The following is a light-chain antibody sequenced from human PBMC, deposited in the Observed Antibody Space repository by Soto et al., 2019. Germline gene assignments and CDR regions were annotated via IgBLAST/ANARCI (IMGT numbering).Light chain of an antibody. CDR1: QGISNY. CDR2: AAS. CDR3: QKYNSAPQT. Sequence: DIQMTQSPSSLSASVGDRVTITCRANQGISNYLAWYQQKPGKVPKLLIYAASTLQSGVPSRFSGSGSGTDFTLTISSLQPEDVPTYYCQKYNSAPQTFGQGTKVEIK. J-gene: IGKJ1*01. V-gene: IGKV1-27*01.